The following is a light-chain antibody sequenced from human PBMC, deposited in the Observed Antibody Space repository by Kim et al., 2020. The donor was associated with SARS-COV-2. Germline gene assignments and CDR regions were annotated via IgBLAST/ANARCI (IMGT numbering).Light chain of an antibody. Sequence: EIVMTQSPATMSVSPGERATLSCRASQSVSSNLALYQQKPGQAPRLLIYGASTRATGIPARFSGSGSGTEFTLTIGSLQSEDFAVYYCQQYNNLPPRYTFGQGTKLEI. CDR2: GAS. CDR1: QSVSSN. J-gene: IGKJ2*01. CDR3: QQYNNLPPRYT. V-gene: IGKV3-15*01.